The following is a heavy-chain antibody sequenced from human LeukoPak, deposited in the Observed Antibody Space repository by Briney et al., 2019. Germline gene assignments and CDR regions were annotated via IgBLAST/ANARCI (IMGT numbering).Heavy chain of an antibody. J-gene: IGHJ4*02. Sequence: GGSLRLSCAASGFTFRSYAMSWVRQAPGKGLEWVSAISGSVGSTYYADSVKGRFTISRDNSKNTLYLQMNSLRAEDTAVYYCAKVRAGSYSSFGYWGQGTLVTVSS. CDR3: AKVRAGSYSSFGY. CDR2: ISGSVGST. D-gene: IGHD3-10*01. V-gene: IGHV3-23*01. CDR1: GFTFRSYA.